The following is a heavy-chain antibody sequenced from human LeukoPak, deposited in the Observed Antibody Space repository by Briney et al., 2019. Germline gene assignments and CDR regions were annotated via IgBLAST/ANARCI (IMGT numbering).Heavy chain of an antibody. D-gene: IGHD2-21*02. CDR1: GFTFSNAW. CDR2: IKSKTDGGTT. CDR3: TTVGPSGDSSDAFDI. J-gene: IGHJ3*02. Sequence: PGGSLRLSCAASGFTFSNAWMSWVRQAPGKGLEWVGRIKSKTDGGTTNHAAPVKGRFTISRDDSKNTPYLQMNSLKTEDTAVYFCTTVGPSGDSSDAFDIWGQGTMVTVSS. V-gene: IGHV3-15*01.